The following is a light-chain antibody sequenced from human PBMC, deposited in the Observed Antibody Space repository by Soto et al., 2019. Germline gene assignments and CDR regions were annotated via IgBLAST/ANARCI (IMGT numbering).Light chain of an antibody. CDR2: DVS. CDR3: RSRTSATTVV. J-gene: IGLJ3*02. V-gene: IGLV2-14*03. Sequence: QSALTQPASVSGSPGQSITISCTGTSSDVGSYNYVSWYQQHPGEAPKVMIYDVSSRPSGVSTRFSGSKSGNTASLTISGLQAEDEAQYYCRSRTSATTVVFGGGTKLTVL. CDR1: SSDVGSYNY.